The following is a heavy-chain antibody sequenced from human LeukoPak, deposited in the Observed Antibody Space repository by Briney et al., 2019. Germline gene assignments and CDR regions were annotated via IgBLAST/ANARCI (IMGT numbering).Heavy chain of an antibody. CDR1: GGSMSSYY. CDR2: IYSSGST. V-gene: IGHV4-59*01. D-gene: IGHD3-10*01. Sequence: SETLSLTCTVSGGSMSSYYWNWVQQPPGKGLEWIWNIYSSGSTDYNPSLKSRVTISLDTSKFQFSLRLNSVTAADTAVYYCARADPNASGYFYRFNWFDPWGQGTLVTVSS. J-gene: IGHJ5*02. CDR3: ARADPNASGYFYRFNWFDP.